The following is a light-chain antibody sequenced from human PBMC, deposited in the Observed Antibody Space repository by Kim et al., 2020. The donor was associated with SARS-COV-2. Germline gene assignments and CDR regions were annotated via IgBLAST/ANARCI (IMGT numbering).Light chain of an antibody. CDR1: SGDIGASKF. J-gene: IGLJ1*01. V-gene: IGLV2-14*03. CDR3: SSFTTSTSYV. Sequence: QSALTQPASVSGSPGQSITISCTGTSGDIGASKFVSWYQQHPGKAPNLLIYDVSKRPSGLSDRFSASKSGNTASLTISGLQAEDEADYYCSSFTTSTSYVFGTGTKFTVL. CDR2: DVS.